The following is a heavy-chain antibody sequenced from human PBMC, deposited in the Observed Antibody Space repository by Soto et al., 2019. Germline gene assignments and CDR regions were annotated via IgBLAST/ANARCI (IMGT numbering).Heavy chain of an antibody. CDR1: GYTFTSYY. D-gene: IGHD6-19*01. Sequence: GASLKVSCKASGYTFTSYYMHWVRQAPGQGLEWMGIINPSGGSTSYAQKFQGRVTMTRDTSTSTVYMELSSLRSEDTAVYYCARAHPPFSSGWSTTDYWGQGTLVTVSS. CDR3: ARAHPPFSSGWSTTDY. V-gene: IGHV1-46*01. J-gene: IGHJ4*02. CDR2: INPSGGST.